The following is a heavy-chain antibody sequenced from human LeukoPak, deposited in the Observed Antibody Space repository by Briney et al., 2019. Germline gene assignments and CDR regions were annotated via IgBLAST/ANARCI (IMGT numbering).Heavy chain of an antibody. V-gene: IGHV4-59*01. J-gene: IGHJ6*03. CDR2: IYYSGST. Sequence: KPSETLSLTCTVSGGSISSYYWSWIRQPPGKGLEWIGYIYYSGSTKYNPSLKSRVTISVDTSKNQFSLKLSSVTAADTAVYYCARAIVVVPAAMAYYYYMDVWGKGTTVTVSS. CDR1: GGSISSYY. CDR3: ARAIVVVPAAMAYYYYMDV. D-gene: IGHD2-2*01.